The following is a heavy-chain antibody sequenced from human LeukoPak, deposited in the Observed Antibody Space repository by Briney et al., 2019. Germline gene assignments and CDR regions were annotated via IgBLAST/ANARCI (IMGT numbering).Heavy chain of an antibody. Sequence: VASVKVSCKASGGTFSSYAISWVRQAPGQGLEWVGWISGYNGNTNYAQKFRGRLTMTTDTSTTTAYMELRSLRSDDTAVYYCAKDRSSSAREDWGQGTLVTVSS. CDR3: AKDRSSSARED. D-gene: IGHD6-13*01. CDR1: GGTFSSYA. V-gene: IGHV1-18*01. J-gene: IGHJ4*02. CDR2: ISGYNGNT.